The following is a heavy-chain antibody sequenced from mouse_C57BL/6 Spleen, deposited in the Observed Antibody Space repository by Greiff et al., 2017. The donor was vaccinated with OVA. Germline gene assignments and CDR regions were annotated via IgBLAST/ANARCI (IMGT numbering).Heavy chain of an antibody. CDR1: GYTFTSYW. V-gene: IGHV1-52*01. Sequence: QVQLQQPGAELVRPGSSVKLSCKASGYTFTSYWMHWVKQRPIQGLEWIGNIDPSDSETHYNQKFKDKATLTVDKSSSTAYMQLSSLTSEDSAVYYCSRSGIYGNCYYFDYWGQGTTLTVSS. J-gene: IGHJ2*01. CDR2: IDPSDSET. D-gene: IGHD2-1*01. CDR3: SRSGIYGNCYYFDY.